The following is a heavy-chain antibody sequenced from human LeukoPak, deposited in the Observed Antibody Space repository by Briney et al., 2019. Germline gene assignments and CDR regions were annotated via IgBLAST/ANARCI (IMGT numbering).Heavy chain of an antibody. D-gene: IGHD1-7*01. V-gene: IGHV4-39*07. J-gene: IGHJ4*02. CDR3: ARGPIITGTPALGY. CDR2: IYHNGDT. CDR1: GGSISSSSYY. Sequence: PSETLSLTCSVSGGSISSSSYYWGWLRQPPGKGLEWIGYIYHNGDTYYNPSLNSRVTMSVDRSKNQFSLKLSSVTAADTAVYYCARGPIITGTPALGYWGQGTLVTVSS.